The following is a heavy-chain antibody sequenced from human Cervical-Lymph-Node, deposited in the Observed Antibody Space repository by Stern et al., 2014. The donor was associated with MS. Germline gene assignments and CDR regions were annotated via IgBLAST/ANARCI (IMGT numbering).Heavy chain of an antibody. J-gene: IGHJ5*02. CDR2: VYSSGNI. V-gene: IGHV4-59*11. D-gene: IGHD1-14*01. Sequence: VQLVESGPGLVKPLGTLSLTCTVSGGSINNRYWSWIRQPPGMGLEWLGYVYSSGNINYNPSLKGRVTMSADTSRNQFSLHLRSVTEGDTAIYYCARYNRDDTYFLHPWGQGALVTVSS. CDR1: GGSINNRY. CDR3: ARYNRDDTYFLHP.